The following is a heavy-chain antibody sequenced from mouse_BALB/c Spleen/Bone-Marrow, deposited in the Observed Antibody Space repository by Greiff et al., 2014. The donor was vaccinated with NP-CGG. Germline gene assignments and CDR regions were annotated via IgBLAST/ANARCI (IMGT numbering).Heavy chain of an antibody. Sequence: VQLQQSGPELVKPGASMKISCKASGYSFTACFIHWIKQSHVKSLEWIGRINPYNGATTYNQNFNDKASLTVDKSSSTAYMELHSLTSEDSAVYYCARQWSGAMDYWGQGTSVTVSS. D-gene: IGHD1-1*02. J-gene: IGHJ4*01. CDR3: ARQWSGAMDY. V-gene: IGHV1-37*01. CDR1: GYSFTACF. CDR2: INPYNGAT.